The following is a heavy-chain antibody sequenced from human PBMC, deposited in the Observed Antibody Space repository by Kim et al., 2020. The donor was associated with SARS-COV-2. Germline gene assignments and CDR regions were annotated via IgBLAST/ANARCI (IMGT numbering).Heavy chain of an antibody. CDR3: TRVCPAADSGGMDV. D-gene: IGHD2-15*01. J-gene: IGHJ6*02. CDR1: GAYVSSNSYF. CDR2: VYYNGDT. V-gene: IGHV4-39*07. Sequence: SETLSLTCTVSGAYVSSNSYFWGWVRQPPEKGLEWIATVYYNGDTHYHPSLRSRVTISMDTSKNQFSLRLTSVTAADTAVYYCTRVCPAADSGGMDVWGQGTTVTVS.